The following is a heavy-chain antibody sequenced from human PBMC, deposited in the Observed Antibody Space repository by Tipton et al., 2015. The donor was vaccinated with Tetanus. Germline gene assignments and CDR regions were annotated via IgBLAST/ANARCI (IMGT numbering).Heavy chain of an antibody. CDR2: IIPIFGTA. D-gene: IGHD3-22*01. CDR3: ARDKGTYYYDSSGWDGVADAFDI. CDR1: GGTFSSYA. J-gene: IGHJ3*02. Sequence: QVQLVQSGAEVKKPGSSVKVSCKASGGTFSSYAISWVRQAPGQGLEWMGGIIPIFGTANYAQKFQGRVTITADESTSTAYMELSSLRSEDTAVYYCARDKGTYYYDSSGWDGVADAFDIWGQGTMVTVSS. V-gene: IGHV1-69*12.